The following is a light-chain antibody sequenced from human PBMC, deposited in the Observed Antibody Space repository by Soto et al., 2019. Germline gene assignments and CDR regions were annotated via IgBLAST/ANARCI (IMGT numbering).Light chain of an antibody. CDR1: QSVSSDY. CDR3: QHGAI. CDR2: GAS. J-gene: IGKJ2*01. Sequence: EIALTQSPGILSLTPGERATLSCRASQSVSSDYLAWYQQKPGQAPRILIYGASSRATGIPDRFSGSGSGTDFTLIISRLEPEDFAMYYCQHGAIFGQGTKLELK. V-gene: IGKV3-20*01.